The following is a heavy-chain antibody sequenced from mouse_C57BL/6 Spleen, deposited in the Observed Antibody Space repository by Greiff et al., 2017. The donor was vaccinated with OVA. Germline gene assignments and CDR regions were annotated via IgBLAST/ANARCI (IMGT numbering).Heavy chain of an antibody. D-gene: IGHD1-1*02. CDR2: ISTSGSYT. V-gene: IGHV5-6*02. Sequence: DVMLVESGGDLVKPGGSLKLSCAASGFTFSSYGMSWVRQTPDKRLEWVATISTSGSYTYYPDSVKGRFTISRDNAKNTLYLQMGSLKSEDTAMYDCARHATMDDFDYWGQGTTLTVSS. CDR3: ARHATMDDFDY. J-gene: IGHJ2*01. CDR1: GFTFSSYG.